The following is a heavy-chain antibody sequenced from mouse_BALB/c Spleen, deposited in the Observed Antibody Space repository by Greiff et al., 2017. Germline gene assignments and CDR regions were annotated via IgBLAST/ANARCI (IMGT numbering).Heavy chain of an antibody. CDR3: TRWGYDVAY. CDR2: INPSNGGT. D-gene: IGHD2-14*01. Sequence: VKLVQSGAELVKPGASVKLSCKASGYTFTSYYMYWVKQRPGQGLEWIGEINPSNGGTNFNEKFKSKATLTVDKSSSTAYMQLSSLTSEDSAVYYCTRWGYDVAYWGQGTLVTVSA. CDR1: GYTFTSYY. J-gene: IGHJ3*01. V-gene: IGHV1S81*02.